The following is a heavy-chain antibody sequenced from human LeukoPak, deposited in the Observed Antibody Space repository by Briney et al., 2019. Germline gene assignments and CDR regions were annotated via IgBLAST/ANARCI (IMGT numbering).Heavy chain of an antibody. J-gene: IGHJ6*03. CDR1: GFTFSSYG. CDR2: ISYDGSNK. CDR3: ARQGYFYYYMDV. V-gene: IGHV3-30*03. Sequence: GGSLRLSCGASGFTFSSYGMHWVRQAPGKGLEWVAVISYDGSNKYYADSVKGRFTISRDNSKNTLYLQMNSLRAEDTAVYYCARQGYFYYYMDVWGKGTTVTVSS.